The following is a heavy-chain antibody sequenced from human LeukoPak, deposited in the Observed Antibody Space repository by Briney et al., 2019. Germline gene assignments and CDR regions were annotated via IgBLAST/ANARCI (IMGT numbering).Heavy chain of an antibody. CDR2: ISYDGSNK. CDR3: ASEIIFGSFDY. CDR1: GFTFSSYA. V-gene: IGHV3-30*04. Sequence: GGSLRLSCAASGFTFSSYAMHWVRQAPGRGLEWVAVISYDGSNKYYADSVKGRFTISRDNSKNTMYLQMNSLRAEDTAVYYCASEIIFGSFDYWGQGTLVTVSS. J-gene: IGHJ4*02. D-gene: IGHD3-3*01.